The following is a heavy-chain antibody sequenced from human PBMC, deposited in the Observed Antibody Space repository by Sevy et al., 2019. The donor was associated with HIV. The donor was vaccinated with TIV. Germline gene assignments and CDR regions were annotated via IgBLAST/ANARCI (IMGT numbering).Heavy chain of an antibody. CDR2: ISNDGSDK. CDR3: ANSRGRYEGSSWLYYYYIMDV. Sequence: GESLKISCVAAGLSVSRHGMHWARQAPGKGLEWVAVISNDGSDKEYAESVKGRFTVSRDNSKDTVYLQMNSLRRDDTAVYYCANSRGRYEGSSWLYYYYIMDVWGQGTTVTVSS. J-gene: IGHJ6*02. D-gene: IGHD2-2*01. CDR1: GLSVSRHG. V-gene: IGHV3-30*18.